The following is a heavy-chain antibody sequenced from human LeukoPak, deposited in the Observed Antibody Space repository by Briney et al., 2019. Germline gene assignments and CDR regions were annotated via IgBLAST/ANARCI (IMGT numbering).Heavy chain of an antibody. CDR2: ISSSSSYI. J-gene: IGHJ4*02. CDR3: AKDTPRGYNYGYFDY. D-gene: IGHD5-18*01. Sequence: GGSLRLSCAASGFTFSSFTMNWVRQAPGKGLEWVSSISSSSSYIYSADSVKGRFTISRDNARNSLYLQMNSLRAEDTAVYYCAKDTPRGYNYGYFDYWGQETLLTVSS. CDR1: GFTFSSFT. V-gene: IGHV3-21*04.